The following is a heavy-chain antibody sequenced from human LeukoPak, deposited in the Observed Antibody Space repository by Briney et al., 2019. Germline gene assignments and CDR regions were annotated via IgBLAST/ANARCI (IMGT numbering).Heavy chain of an antibody. J-gene: IGHJ3*02. CDR3: AKTYVSDFWSGLGI. Sequence: PGGSLRLSCAASGFTFSSYSMNWVRQAPGKGLEWVSYISSTGSTIHYADSVKGRFTISRDNAKNSLYLQMNSLRAEDTAVYYCAKTYVSDFWSGLGIWGQGTMVTVSS. V-gene: IGHV3-48*01. CDR2: ISSTGSTI. CDR1: GFTFSSYS. D-gene: IGHD3-3*01.